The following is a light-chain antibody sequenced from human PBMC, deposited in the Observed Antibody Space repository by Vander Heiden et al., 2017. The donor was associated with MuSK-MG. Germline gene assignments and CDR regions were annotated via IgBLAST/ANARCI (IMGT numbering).Light chain of an antibody. CDR2: KAS. CDR3: QQDNSYSWT. V-gene: IGKV1-5*03. J-gene: IGKJ1*01. CDR1: QSISSW. Sequence: DIQMTQSPSTLSASVGDRVTITCRASQSISSWLAWYQQKPGKAPKLLIYKASSLESAVPSRFSGSRSGTEFTLTISSLQPDDFATYYCQQDNSYSWTFGQGTKVEIK.